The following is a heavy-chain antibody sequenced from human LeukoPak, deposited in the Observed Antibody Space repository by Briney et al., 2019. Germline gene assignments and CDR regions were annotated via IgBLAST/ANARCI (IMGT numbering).Heavy chain of an antibody. CDR3: ARVDIVVVPAAPRPYYYYMDV. CDR2: INHSGST. V-gene: IGHV4-34*01. J-gene: IGHJ6*03. CDR1: GGSFSGYY. Sequence: PSETLSLTCAVYGGSFSGYYWSWIRQPPGKGLEWIGEINHSGSTNYNPSLKSRVTISVDTSKNQFSLKLSSVTAADTAVYYCARVDIVVVPAAPRPYYYYMDVWGKGTTVTVSS. D-gene: IGHD2-2*01.